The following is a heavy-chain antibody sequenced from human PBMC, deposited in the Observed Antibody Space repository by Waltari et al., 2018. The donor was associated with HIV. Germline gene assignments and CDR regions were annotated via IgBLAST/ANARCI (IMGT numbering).Heavy chain of an antibody. CDR1: GFTFSSYS. CDR3: ARYDIYYYYGMDV. D-gene: IGHD3-9*01. CDR2: ISSSSTTI. Sequence: EVQLVESGGGLVQPGGSLRLSCAVSGFTFSSYSMNWVRQAPGKGLGWVSYISSSSTTIDYADSLKGRFTISRDNAENSLYLQMKSLRAEDTAVYYCARYDIYYYYGMDVWGQGTTVTVSS. J-gene: IGHJ6*02. V-gene: IGHV3-48*01.